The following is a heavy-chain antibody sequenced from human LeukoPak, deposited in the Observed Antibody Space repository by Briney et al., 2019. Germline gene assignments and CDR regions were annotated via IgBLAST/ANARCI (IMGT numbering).Heavy chain of an antibody. CDR3: ARDQTYCSSTSCYLDV. V-gene: IGHV3-30-3*01. CDR1: GFTFSSYA. CDR2: ISYDGSNK. D-gene: IGHD2-2*01. Sequence: GGSLRLSCAASGFTFSSYAMHWVRQATGKGLEWVAVISYDGSNKYYADSVKGRFTISRDNSKNTLYLQMNSLRAEDTAVYYCARDQTYCSSTSCYLDVWGQGTTVTVSS. J-gene: IGHJ6*02.